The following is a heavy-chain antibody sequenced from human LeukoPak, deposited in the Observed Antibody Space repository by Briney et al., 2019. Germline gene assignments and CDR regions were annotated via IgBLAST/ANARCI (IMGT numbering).Heavy chain of an antibody. V-gene: IGHV3-23*01. D-gene: IGHD3-22*01. Sequence: GSLRLSCAASGFTFSSYAMSWVRQAPGKGLEWVSAISGSGGSTYYADSVKGRFTISRDNSKNTLYLQMNSLRAEDTAVYYCAKDYYDSSGPHHDAFDIWGQGTMVTVSS. CDR3: AKDYYDSSGPHHDAFDI. CDR1: GFTFSSYA. CDR2: ISGSGGST. J-gene: IGHJ3*02.